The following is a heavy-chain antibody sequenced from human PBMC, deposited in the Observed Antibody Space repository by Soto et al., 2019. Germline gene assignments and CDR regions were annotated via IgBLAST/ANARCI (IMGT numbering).Heavy chain of an antibody. J-gene: IGHJ5*02. CDR1: GYTFTGYY. Sequence: GASVKVSCKASGYTFTGYYMHWVRQALGQGHEWMGWINPNSGGTNYAQKFQGRVTMTRDTSISTAYMELSRLRFDDTAVYYCARDYPPDYYDSSGYYFGGWFDLWGQGTLVTVSS. V-gene: IGHV1-2*02. D-gene: IGHD3-22*01. CDR2: INPNSGGT. CDR3: ARDYPPDYYDSSGYYFGGWFDL.